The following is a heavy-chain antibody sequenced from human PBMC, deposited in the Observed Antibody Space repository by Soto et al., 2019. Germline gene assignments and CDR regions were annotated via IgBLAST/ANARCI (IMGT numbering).Heavy chain of an antibody. CDR1: GGFLSESY. CDR3: VRIRYQLPSSVLWLDL. Sequence: SETLSLTCAVYGGFLSESYWTWIRQPPGKGLEWIGEINHVGGTNYNPSLKSRVTMSVDTPQNQFSLRLISVTAADTAMYFCVRIRYQLPSSVLWLDLWGQGTPVTVSS. D-gene: IGHD3-16*01. CDR2: INHVGGT. V-gene: IGHV4-34*01. J-gene: IGHJ5*02.